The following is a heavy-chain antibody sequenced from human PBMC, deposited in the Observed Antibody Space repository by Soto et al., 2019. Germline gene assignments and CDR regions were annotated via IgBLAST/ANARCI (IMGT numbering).Heavy chain of an antibody. CDR3: ARGGLTTVTTAISY. V-gene: IGHV4-30-4*01. J-gene: IGHJ4*02. Sequence: PSETLSLTCTVSGGSISSGDYYWSWIRQPPGKGLEWIGYIYYSGSTYYNPSLKSRVTISVDTSKNQFSLKLSSVTAADTAVYYCARGGLTTVTTAISYWGQGILVTVSS. CDR2: IYYSGST. CDR1: GGSISSGDYY. D-gene: IGHD4-17*01.